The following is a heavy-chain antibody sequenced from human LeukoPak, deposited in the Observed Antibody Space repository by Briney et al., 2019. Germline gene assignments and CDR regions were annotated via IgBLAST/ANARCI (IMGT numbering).Heavy chain of an antibody. CDR1: GFSLSTSGVG. V-gene: IGHV4-61*08. J-gene: IGHJ4*02. D-gene: IGHD3-22*01. Sequence: SGPTLVEPTQTLTLTCTFSGFSLSTSGVGVGWIRQPPGKGLEWIGCIYYSGSTNYNPSLKSRVTISVDTSKNQFSLKLSSVTAADTAVYYCARELYDSSGYIDYWGQGTLVTVSS. CDR2: IYYSGST. CDR3: ARELYDSSGYIDY.